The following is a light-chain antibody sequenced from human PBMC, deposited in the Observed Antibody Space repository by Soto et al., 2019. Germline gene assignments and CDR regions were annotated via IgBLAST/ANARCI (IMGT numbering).Light chain of an antibody. CDR2: GAS. J-gene: IGKJ1*01. CDR1: QSISNSR. V-gene: IGKV3-20*01. CDR3: QQYGDSST. Sequence: EIVLTQSPGTLSLSPGERATLSCRASQSISNSRLAWYQQKPGQAPRLLIYGASSRATGIPDRFSGSGSGTDFTLTISRLEPEDFAVYYCQQYGDSSTFGQGTKVDIK.